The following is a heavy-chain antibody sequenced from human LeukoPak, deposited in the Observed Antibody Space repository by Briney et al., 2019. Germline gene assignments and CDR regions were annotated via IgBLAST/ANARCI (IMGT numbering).Heavy chain of an antibody. D-gene: IGHD3-22*01. CDR2: IYYSGNT. Sequence: SETLSLTCTVSGVSISSSNSYWGWIRQPPGKGLEWIGSIYYSGNTYYNASLKSQVSISIDTSKNRFSLKLTSVTAADTAVYYCTRGSIAYYYMDVWGKGTTVTISS. CDR3: TRGSIAYYYMDV. V-gene: IGHV4-39*01. CDR1: GVSISSSNSY. J-gene: IGHJ6*03.